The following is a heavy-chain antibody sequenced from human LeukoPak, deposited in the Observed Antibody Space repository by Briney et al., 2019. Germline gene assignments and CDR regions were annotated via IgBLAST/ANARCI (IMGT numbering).Heavy chain of an antibody. J-gene: IGHJ4*02. V-gene: IGHV4-39*01. Sequence: SETLSLTCTVSGGSISSSNYYWGWIRQPPGKGLEWIGSIFYSGSTYYNPSLKSRVTISVDTSKNQLSLKLSSVTAADTAVYYCARQDSSWYDYWGQGTLVTVSS. CDR1: GGSISSSNYY. CDR3: ARQDSSWYDY. D-gene: IGHD6-13*01. CDR2: IFYSGST.